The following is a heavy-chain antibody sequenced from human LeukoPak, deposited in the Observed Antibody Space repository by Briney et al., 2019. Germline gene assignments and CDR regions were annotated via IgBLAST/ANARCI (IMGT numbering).Heavy chain of an antibody. CDR3: ARGWAGKHI. J-gene: IGHJ3*02. CDR2: MNPNSGNT. V-gene: IGHV1-8*03. Sequence: ASVKVSCKASGYTFTGYYMHWVRQAPGQGLEWMGWMNPNSGNTGYAQKFQGRVTITRNTSISTAYMELSSLRSEDTAVYYCARGWAGKHIWGQGTMVTVSS. CDR1: GYTFTGYY. D-gene: IGHD1-26*01.